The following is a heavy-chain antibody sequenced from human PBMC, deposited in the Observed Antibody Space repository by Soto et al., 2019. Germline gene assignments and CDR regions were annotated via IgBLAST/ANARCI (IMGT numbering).Heavy chain of an antibody. CDR3: AREEGQLADY. Sequence: ASVKFSCNSSGYSFSTSAMTWVRQAPGQRLEWMGWINTGNGITKYSEKLQGRITITRDTSASTAYMELGSLRSEDTAVYYCAREEGQLADYWGQGALVTVSS. CDR1: GYSFSTSA. CDR2: INTGNGIT. V-gene: IGHV1-3*04. J-gene: IGHJ4*02. D-gene: IGHD5-18*01.